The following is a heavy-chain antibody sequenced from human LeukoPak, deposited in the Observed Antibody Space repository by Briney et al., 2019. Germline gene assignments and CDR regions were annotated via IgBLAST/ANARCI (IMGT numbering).Heavy chain of an antibody. V-gene: IGHV3-72*01. CDR1: GFTFSDHH. Sequence: PGGSLTLSCAPSGFTFSDHHIDWVRQAPGGGLEWVGRIKNNYITKYPASVTDRFTISRDDSKNSMFLQMNSLKTEDTAVYYCTRLNYYDGSGYYPDYWGQGTLVTVSS. D-gene: IGHD3-22*01. J-gene: IGHJ4*02. CDR3: TRLNYYDGSGYYPDY. CDR2: IKNNYIT.